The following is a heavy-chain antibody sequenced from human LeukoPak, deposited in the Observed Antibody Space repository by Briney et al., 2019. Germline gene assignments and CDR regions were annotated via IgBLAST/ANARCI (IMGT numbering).Heavy chain of an antibody. Sequence: GASLRLSCAASRFTFSTHAMPWVRQAPGKGLEWVSTINESGGRTYYADSVKGRFTISRDNSKNTLFLQMNSLRAEDTAVYYCARGYSSNYYGIFDYWGQGTLVTVSS. CDR3: ARGYSSNYYGIFDY. CDR1: RFTFSTHA. CDR2: INESGGRT. J-gene: IGHJ4*02. V-gene: IGHV3-23*01. D-gene: IGHD4-11*01.